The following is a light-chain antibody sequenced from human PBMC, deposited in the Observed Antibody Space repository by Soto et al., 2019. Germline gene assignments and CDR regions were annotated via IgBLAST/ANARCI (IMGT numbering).Light chain of an antibody. J-gene: IGKJ1*01. CDR1: QSVSSSF. CDR3: QQYDISGIT. Sequence: EIVLTQSPGTPALSPGERATLSCRASQSVSSSFLAWYQQKPGQAPRLLIYGASSRATGIPDRFSGSGSGTDFTLTISRLEPEDFAVYYCQQYDISGITFGQGTKV. V-gene: IGKV3-20*01. CDR2: GAS.